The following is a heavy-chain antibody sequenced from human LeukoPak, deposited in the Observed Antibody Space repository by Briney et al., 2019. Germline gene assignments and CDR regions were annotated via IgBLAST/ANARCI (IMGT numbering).Heavy chain of an antibody. J-gene: IGHJ4*02. CDR3: ARDDEGATYY. Sequence: PGRSLRLSCAASGFTFSSYAMHWVRQAPGKGLEWVAVISYDGSNKYYADSVKGRFTISRDNSKNTLYLQMNSLTAEDTAVYYCARDDEGATYYWGQGTLVTVSS. CDR1: GFTFSSYA. D-gene: IGHD1-26*01. V-gene: IGHV3-30-3*01. CDR2: ISYDGSNK.